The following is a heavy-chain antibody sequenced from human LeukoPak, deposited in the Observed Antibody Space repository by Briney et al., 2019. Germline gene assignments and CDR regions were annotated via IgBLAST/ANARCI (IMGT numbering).Heavy chain of an antibody. CDR2: IYPGDSDT. CDR1: GYSFTSYW. CDR3: ARHGPYNWNYFNY. J-gene: IGHJ4*02. V-gene: IGHV5-51*01. Sequence: GESLKISCKGSGYSFTSYWIGWVRQMPVKGLEWMGIIYPGDSDTRYSPSFQGQVTISADKSISTAYLQWSSLKASDTAMYYCARHGPYNWNYFNYWGQGTLVTVSS. D-gene: IGHD1-20*01.